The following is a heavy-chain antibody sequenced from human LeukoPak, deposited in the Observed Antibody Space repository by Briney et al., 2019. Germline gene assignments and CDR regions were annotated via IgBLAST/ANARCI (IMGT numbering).Heavy chain of an antibody. Sequence: PSETLSLTCTVSGGSISSSYWSWIRQPPGKGLEWIGYIYYSGGTNYNPSLKSRVTISVDTSKNQFSLKLSSVTAADTAVYYCARAGYGDSDFDYWGQGTLVTVSS. V-gene: IGHV4-59*08. D-gene: IGHD4-17*01. J-gene: IGHJ4*02. CDR2: IYYSGGT. CDR3: ARAGYGDSDFDY. CDR1: GGSISSSY.